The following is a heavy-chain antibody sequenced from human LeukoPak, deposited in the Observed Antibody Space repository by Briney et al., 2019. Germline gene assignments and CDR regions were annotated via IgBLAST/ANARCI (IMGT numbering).Heavy chain of an antibody. CDR2: IKEDGSEK. CDR3: GKRLGGLFEI. Sequence: GGSLRLSCAASGFTFSNYWMTWVRQAPGRGLEWVANIKEDGSEKYHVDSVKGRFTISRDNAQSSLWLQMTSLRAQDRVVYYWGKRLGGLFEIWGQGKMVTV. J-gene: IGHJ3*02. D-gene: IGHD1-26*01. V-gene: IGHV3-7*01. CDR1: GFTFSNYW.